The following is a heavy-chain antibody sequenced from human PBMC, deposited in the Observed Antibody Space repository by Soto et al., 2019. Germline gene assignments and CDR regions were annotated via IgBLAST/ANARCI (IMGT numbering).Heavy chain of an antibody. Sequence: SETLSLTCTVSGGSVSSGTYYWSWIRQPPGKGLEWIGYMYNTGSTVYNPSFKSRVTISVDTSKNQFSLKLNSVTAADTAVYYCARDLWGYCGTDCYPLDVWGQGTTVTVSS. J-gene: IGHJ6*02. CDR1: GGSVSSGTYY. CDR2: MYNTGST. CDR3: ARDLWGYCGTDCYPLDV. D-gene: IGHD2-21*02. V-gene: IGHV4-61*01.